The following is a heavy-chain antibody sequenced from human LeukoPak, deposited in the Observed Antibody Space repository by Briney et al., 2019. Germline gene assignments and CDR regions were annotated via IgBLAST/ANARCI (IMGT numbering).Heavy chain of an antibody. Sequence: PSETLSLTCAVYGGSFSGYYWSWIRQPPGKGLEWIGEINQSGSTNYNPSLKSRVTMSVDTSKNQFSLKLSSVTAADTAVYYCARGPHSSAWSTNYWYFDLWGRGTLVTVSS. D-gene: IGHD6-19*01. V-gene: IGHV4-34*01. CDR2: INQSGST. CDR1: GGSFSGYY. CDR3: ARGPHSSAWSTNYWYFDL. J-gene: IGHJ2*01.